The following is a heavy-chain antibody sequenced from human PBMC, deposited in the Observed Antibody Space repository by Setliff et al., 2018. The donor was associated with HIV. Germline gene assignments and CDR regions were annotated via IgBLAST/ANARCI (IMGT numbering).Heavy chain of an antibody. CDR3: ARGLSVYSYANVYYYHGMDV. Sequence: SETLSLTCNISGGSISRNYYWGWIRQPPDKGLEWIGSFHYSGSTSYNPSLRSRVTISVDTSKNQLSLKLTSVTAADTAVYYCARGLSVYSYANVYYYHGMDVWGQGTTVTVSS. V-gene: IGHV4-39*01. J-gene: IGHJ6*02. D-gene: IGHD5-18*01. CDR2: FHYSGST. CDR1: GGSISRNYY.